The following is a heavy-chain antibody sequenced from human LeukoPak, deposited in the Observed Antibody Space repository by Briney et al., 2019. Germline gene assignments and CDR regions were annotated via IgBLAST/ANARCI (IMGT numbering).Heavy chain of an antibody. CDR2: IYYSGST. V-gene: IGHV4-30-4*08. Sequence: SQTLSLTCTVSGGSISSGDYYWNWIRQPPGKGLEWIGFIYYSGSTYYSPSLKSRVTISADTSKNRFSLKLSSVTAADTAVYFCAREFAVTKTKIFDYWGQGTLVTVSS. CDR3: AREFAVTKTKIFDY. J-gene: IGHJ4*02. D-gene: IGHD4-17*01. CDR1: GGSISSGDYY.